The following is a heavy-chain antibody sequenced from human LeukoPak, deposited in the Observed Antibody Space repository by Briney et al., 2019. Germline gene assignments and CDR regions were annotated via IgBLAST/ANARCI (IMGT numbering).Heavy chain of an antibody. J-gene: IGHJ4*02. CDR1: GFTFSGSA. V-gene: IGHV3-73*01. CDR3: AKGLQWELPLEY. Sequence: GGSLRLSCAASGFTFSGSAMHWVRQASGKGLEWVGRIRSKANSYATAYAASVKGRFTISRDDSKNTAYLQMNSLKAEDTAVYYCAKGLQWELPLEYWGQGTLVTVSS. CDR2: IRSKANSYAT. D-gene: IGHD1-26*01.